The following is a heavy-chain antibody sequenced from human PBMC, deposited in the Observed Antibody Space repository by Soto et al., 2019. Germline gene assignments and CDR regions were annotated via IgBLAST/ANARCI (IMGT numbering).Heavy chain of an antibody. J-gene: IGHJ5*02. CDR2: ISSSSSYI. Sequence: PGGSLRLSCAASGFTFSSYSMNWVRQAPGKGLEWVSSISSSSSYIYYADSVKGRFTISRDNAKNSLYLQMNSLRAEDTAVYYCARDSSGGNWFDPWGQGTLVTVPS. D-gene: IGHD6-6*01. CDR3: ARDSSGGNWFDP. V-gene: IGHV3-21*01. CDR1: GFTFSSYS.